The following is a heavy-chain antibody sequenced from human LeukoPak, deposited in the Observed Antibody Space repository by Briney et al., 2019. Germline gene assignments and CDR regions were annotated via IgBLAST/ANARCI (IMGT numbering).Heavy chain of an antibody. J-gene: IGHJ4*02. V-gene: IGHV3-23*01. CDR1: GFTFSSYA. CDR3: ARDSTWLLDY. Sequence: GGSLRLSCAASGFTFSSYAMSWVRQAPGKGLEWVSVISGSGDSTHYADSVKGRFTISRDNSKNTLYVQMNSLRAEDAAVYYCARDSTWLLDYWGQGTLITVSS. CDR2: ISGSGDST. D-gene: IGHD6-19*01.